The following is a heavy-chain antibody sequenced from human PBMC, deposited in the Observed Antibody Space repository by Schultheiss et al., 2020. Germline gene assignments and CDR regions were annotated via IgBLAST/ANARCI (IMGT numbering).Heavy chain of an antibody. CDR1: GFTFSSYW. D-gene: IGHD3-10*01. J-gene: IGHJ4*02. V-gene: IGHV3-7*01. CDR3: ARDRAPYGSGSFFDY. CDR2: IKQDGSEK. Sequence: GSLRLSCAASGFTFSSYWMSWVRQAPGKGLEWVANIKQDGSEKYYVDSVKGRFTISRDNAKNSLYLQMNSLRAEDTAVYYCARDRAPYGSGSFFDYWGQGNLGTVSS.